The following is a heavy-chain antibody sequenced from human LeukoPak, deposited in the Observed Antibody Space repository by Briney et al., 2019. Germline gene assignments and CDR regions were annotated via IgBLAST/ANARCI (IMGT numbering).Heavy chain of an antibody. D-gene: IGHD3-22*01. CDR1: GGTFSSYA. Sequence: SVKVSCKASGGTFSSYAISWVRQAPGQGLEWMGRIIPILGIANYAQKFQGRVTITADKSTSTAYMELSSLRSEDTAVYYCARGGDSSGLAVNYWGQGTLVTVSS. V-gene: IGHV1-69*04. CDR2: IIPILGIA. CDR3: ARGGDSSGLAVNY. J-gene: IGHJ4*02.